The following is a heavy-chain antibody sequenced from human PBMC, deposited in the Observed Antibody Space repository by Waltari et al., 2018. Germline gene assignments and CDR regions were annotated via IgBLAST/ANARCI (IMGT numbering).Heavy chain of an antibody. Sequence: QVQLVESGGGVVQPGGSLRLSCAASGFTFSSYGMHWVRQAPGKGLGWVGFIRYGGSNKYLAGCVKGRFTISKDNSKNWLYLQSNSLRAEDTAVYYCAKMYLTGRGSYYEYYYYMDVWGKGTTVTVSS. V-gene: IGHV3-30*02. CDR2: IRYGGSNK. CDR3: AKMYLTGRGSYYEYYYYMDV. D-gene: IGHD1-26*01. CDR1: GFTFSSYG. J-gene: IGHJ6*03.